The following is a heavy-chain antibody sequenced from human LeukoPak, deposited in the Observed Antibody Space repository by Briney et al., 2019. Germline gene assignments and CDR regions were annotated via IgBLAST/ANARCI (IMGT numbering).Heavy chain of an antibody. J-gene: IGHJ5*02. CDR1: GFTFSDYY. V-gene: IGHV3-11*01. D-gene: IGHD4-23*01. Sequence: GGSLRLSCAASGFTFSDYYMSWLRQAPGKGLEWVSYISSSGSTIYYADSVKGRFTISRDNAKNSLYLQMNSLRAEDTAVYYCACAATVVTDGWFDPWGQGTLVTVSS. CDR3: ACAATVVTDGWFDP. CDR2: ISSSGSTI.